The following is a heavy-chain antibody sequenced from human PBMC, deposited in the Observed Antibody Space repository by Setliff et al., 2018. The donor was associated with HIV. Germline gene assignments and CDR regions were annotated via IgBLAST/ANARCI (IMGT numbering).Heavy chain of an antibody. V-gene: IGHV4-39*07. J-gene: IGHJ4*02. D-gene: IGHD4-17*01. CDR3: ARDPPGYGDANDY. CDR2: IYYSGST. CDR1: GGSISISSYY. Sequence: SETLSLTCTVSGGSISISSYYWGWIRQPPGKGLEWIGSIYYSGSTKYNPSLKSRVTMSLDTSKNQFSLKVRSVTAADTAVYYCARDPPGYGDANDYWGQGTLVTVSS.